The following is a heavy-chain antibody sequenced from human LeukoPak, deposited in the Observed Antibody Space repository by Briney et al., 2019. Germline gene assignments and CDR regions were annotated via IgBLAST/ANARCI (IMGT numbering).Heavy chain of an antibody. V-gene: IGHV4-59*01. CDR1: GGSISTYY. CDR2: VYYNGNT. Sequence: SETLSLTCTVSGGSISTYYWSWIRQPPGKGLEWIGYVYYNGNTNYNPSLKSRVTISLDPSKNQFSLKLISVTAADTAVYYCARDRVLVGAGIDYWGQGTLVTVSS. J-gene: IGHJ4*02. D-gene: IGHD1-26*01. CDR3: ARDRVLVGAGIDY.